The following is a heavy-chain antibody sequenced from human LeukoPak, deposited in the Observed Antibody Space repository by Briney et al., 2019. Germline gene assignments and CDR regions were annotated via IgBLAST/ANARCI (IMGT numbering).Heavy chain of an antibody. CDR1: GDSISSGDYY. D-gene: IGHD4/OR15-4a*01. CDR2: IYYSGST. V-gene: IGHV4-31*03. J-gene: IGHJ4*02. CDR3: ARVPEATIAPFFDY. Sequence: SETLSLTCTVSGDSISSGDYYWTSIRQHPGKGLEWIGCIYYSGSTYYNLSLKSRVIISADTSKNHFSLKLSSVTAADTPVYSCARVPEATIAPFFDYWGQGILVTVSS.